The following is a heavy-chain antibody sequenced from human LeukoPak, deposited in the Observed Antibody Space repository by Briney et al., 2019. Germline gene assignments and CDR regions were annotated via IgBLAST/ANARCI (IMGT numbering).Heavy chain of an antibody. CDR3: AREYYYGSGTPRFDY. J-gene: IGHJ4*02. CDR1: GDSMSSYF. CDR2: IHYNGST. V-gene: IGHV4-59*12. D-gene: IGHD3-10*01. Sequence: SETLSLTCTVSGDSMSSYFWSWIRQPPGKGLEWIGYIHYNGSTNYNPSLKSRVTISADTSKNQFSLKLSSVTAADTAVYYCAREYYYGSGTPRFDYWGQGTLVTVSS.